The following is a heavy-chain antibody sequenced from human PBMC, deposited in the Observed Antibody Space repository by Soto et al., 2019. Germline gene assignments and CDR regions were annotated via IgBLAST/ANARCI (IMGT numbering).Heavy chain of an antibody. CDR2: IIPVFGTV. J-gene: IGHJ4*02. CDR1: GGTFGNSA. CDR3: AKVMAAAGYDS. Sequence: QGKLVQSGAEVKKPGSSVKVSCKASGGTFGNSAISWVRPDPVQGLEWMGGIIPVFGTVNYAQKFEGRVTIAADASTSTVFMKMSRLTSEDTAVYYCAKVMAAAGYDSWGQGTLVTVSS. D-gene: IGHD3-16*01. V-gene: IGHV1-69*01.